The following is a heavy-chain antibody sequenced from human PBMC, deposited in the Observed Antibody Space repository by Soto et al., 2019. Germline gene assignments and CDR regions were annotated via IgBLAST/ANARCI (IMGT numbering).Heavy chain of an antibody. V-gene: IGHV4-39*01. CDR2: FYYSGST. CDR1: GGSISSGSYY. D-gene: IGHD1-26*01. CDR3: ATSQAHSGSHNWFDP. J-gene: IGHJ5*02. Sequence: SETLALTCTVSGGSISSGSYYWGWIRQPPGKGLECIGSFYYSGSTYYNPSLKSRVTISVDTSKNQFSLKLSSVTAADTAMYYCATSQAHSGSHNWFDPWGRGILVTVS.